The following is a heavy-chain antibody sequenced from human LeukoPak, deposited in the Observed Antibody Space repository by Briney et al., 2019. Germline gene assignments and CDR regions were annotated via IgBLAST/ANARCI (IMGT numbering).Heavy chain of an antibody. D-gene: IGHD3-16*01. CDR1: GGTFSSYA. CDR2: IIPIFGTA. V-gene: IGHV1-69*13. J-gene: IGHJ6*03. Sequence: ASVKVSCKASGGTFSSYAVNWVRQAPGQGLEWMGGIIPIFGTASYAQKFQGRVIITADESTSTAYMELSSLGSEDTALYYCARSGGHYCYYYSMDVWGKGTTVTVSS. CDR3: ARSGGHYCYYYSMDV.